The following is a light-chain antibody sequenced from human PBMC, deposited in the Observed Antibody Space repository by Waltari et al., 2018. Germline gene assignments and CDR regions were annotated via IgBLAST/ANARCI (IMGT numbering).Light chain of an antibody. CDR1: QSVFHRTTSKNY. J-gene: IGKJ4*01. CDR3: QQYYDTPLT. V-gene: IGKV4-1*01. Sequence: DIVMTQSPDSLAVSLGVRATINCTSSQSVFHRTTSKNYLAWYRQKPGQPPKILINWASSRESGVPDRFTGSGSGTDFTLTISSLQAEDVAVYYCQQYYDTPLTFGGGTKVEIK. CDR2: WAS.